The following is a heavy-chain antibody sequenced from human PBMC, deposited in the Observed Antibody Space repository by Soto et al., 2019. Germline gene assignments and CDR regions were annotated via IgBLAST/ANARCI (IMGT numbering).Heavy chain of an antibody. V-gene: IGHV4-34*01. CDR2: INHSGST. CDR3: ARGFCTSTRCTDYGMDV. Sequence: PSETLSLTCAVYGGSFSGYYWTWIRQPPGKGLEWIGEINHSGSTNYSPSLKSRVIISVDTSKNQFSLKLSFVTAADTAVFYCARGFCTSTRCTDYGMDVWGQGTTVTVSS. D-gene: IGHD2-2*01. CDR1: GGSFSGYY. J-gene: IGHJ6*02.